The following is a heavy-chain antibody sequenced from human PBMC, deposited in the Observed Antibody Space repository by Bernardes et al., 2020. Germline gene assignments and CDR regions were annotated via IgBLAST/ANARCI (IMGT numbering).Heavy chain of an antibody. CDR1: GFPFTDFY. CDR2: INLNSGDT. D-gene: IGHD3-22*01. J-gene: IGHJ4*02. CDR3: ARSLIRHWRDIEY. V-gene: IGHV1-2*02. Sequence: ASVKVSCMASGFPFTDFYLHWVRQAPGQGLEWMGWINLNSGDTNYAQKFRDRVTMTRDTSASTVYMELSRLTSGDTAVYYCARSLIRHWRDIEYWGQGTLVAVSS.